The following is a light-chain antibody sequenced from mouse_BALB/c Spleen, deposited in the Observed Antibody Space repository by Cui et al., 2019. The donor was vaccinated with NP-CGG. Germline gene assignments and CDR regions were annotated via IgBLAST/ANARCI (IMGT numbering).Light chain of an antibody. J-gene: IGLJ1*01. CDR2: GTN. CDR3: ALWYSNHWM. V-gene: IGLV1*01. Sequence: QAVVTQASALTTSPGETVTLTCRSRIGAVTTNTYANWVQEKPDHLFTGLIGGTNNRAPGVPARFSGSLIGDKAALTITGAQTEDEAIYFCALWYSNHWMFGGGTKLTVL. CDR1: IGAVTTNTY.